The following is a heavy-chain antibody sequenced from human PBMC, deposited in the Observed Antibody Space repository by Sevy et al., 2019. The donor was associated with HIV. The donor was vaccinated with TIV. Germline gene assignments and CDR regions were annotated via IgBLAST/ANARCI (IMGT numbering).Heavy chain of an antibody. CDR2: IWSDGDYQ. D-gene: IGHD3-22*01. J-gene: IGHJ4*02. V-gene: IGHV3-33*01. CDR3: ARGGYYYDIAAYYALDS. Sequence: GGSLRLSCAATGFTFSNYAMHWVRQAPGKGMEWVAIIWSDGDYQYHGDSVKGRLTTSRDKSKNTLYLQMNKVRVEDTSVYYCARGGYYYDIAAYYALDSWGQGTLVTVSS. CDR1: GFTFSNYA.